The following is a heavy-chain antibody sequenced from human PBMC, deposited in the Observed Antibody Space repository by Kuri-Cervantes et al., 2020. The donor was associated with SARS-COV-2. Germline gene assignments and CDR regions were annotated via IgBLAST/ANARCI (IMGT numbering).Heavy chain of an antibody. D-gene: IGHD3-22*01. CDR2: INSDGSST. Sequence: GESLKISCAASGFTFSSYWMHWVRQAPGKGLVWVSRINSDGSSTSYADSVEGRFTISRDNAKNTLYLQMNSLRAEDTAVYYCATPYWDYYDSSGYYYLDYWGQGTLVTVSS. J-gene: IGHJ4*02. CDR3: ATPYWDYYDSSGYYYLDY. CDR1: GFTFSSYW. V-gene: IGHV3-74*01.